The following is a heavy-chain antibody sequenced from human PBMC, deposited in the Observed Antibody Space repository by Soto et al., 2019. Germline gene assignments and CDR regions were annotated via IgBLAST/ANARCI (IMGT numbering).Heavy chain of an antibody. J-gene: IGHJ3*02. CDR3: AREIFGVIISGGRDAFDI. Sequence: QVQLVQSGAEVKKPGSSVKVSCKASGGTFSTYAISWVRQAPGQGLEWMGGIIPIFGTAKYALKFQGMVTITADESTSTAYMELSSLRSEDTAVYYCAREIFGVIISGGRDAFDIWGQGTMVTVSS. V-gene: IGHV1-69*01. CDR1: GGTFSTYA. CDR2: IIPIFGTA. D-gene: IGHD3-3*01.